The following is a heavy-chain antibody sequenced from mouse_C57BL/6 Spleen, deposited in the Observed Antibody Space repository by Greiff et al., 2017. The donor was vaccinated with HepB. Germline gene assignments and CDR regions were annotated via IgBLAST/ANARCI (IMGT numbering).Heavy chain of an antibody. CDR1: GYSFTGYY. Sequence: EVQLQQSGPELVKPGASVKISCKASGYSFTGYYMNWVKQSPEKSLEWIGEINPSTGGTTYNQKFKAKATLTVDKSSSTAYMQLKSLTSEDSAVYYCARGGGLPDYWGQGTTLTVSS. D-gene: IGHD3-1*01. V-gene: IGHV1-42*01. CDR3: ARGGGLPDY. J-gene: IGHJ2*01. CDR2: INPSTGGT.